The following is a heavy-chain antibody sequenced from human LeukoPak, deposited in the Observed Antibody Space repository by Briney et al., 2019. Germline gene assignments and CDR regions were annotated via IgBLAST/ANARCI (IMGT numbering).Heavy chain of an antibody. V-gene: IGHV4-4*02. CDR2: IYQSGST. J-gene: IGHJ6*03. D-gene: IGHD4-17*01. Sequence: SGTLSLTCAVSGASISSRNWWSWVRQPPGKGLEWIGEIYQSGSTNYNPSLKSRVTISIDTSKNQFSLKLNSVTAADTAVYYCARDSQPEYGDYDYYGYYMDVWGKGTTVTVSS. CDR1: GASISSRNW. CDR3: ARDSQPEYGDYDYYGYYMDV.